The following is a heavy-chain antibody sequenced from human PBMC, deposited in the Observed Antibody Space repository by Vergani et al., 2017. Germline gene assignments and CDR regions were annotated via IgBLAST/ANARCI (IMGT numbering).Heavy chain of an antibody. Sequence: QVQLVQSGAEVKKPGSSVKVSCKASGGTFSSYAISWVRQAPGQGLEWMGGIIPIFGTANYAQKFQGRVTITADESTSTAYMELSSLRSEDTAVYYCARTIAAAGTFVLFSYYMDVWGKGTTVTVSS. J-gene: IGHJ6*03. V-gene: IGHV1-69*01. D-gene: IGHD6-13*01. CDR1: GGTFSSYA. CDR2: IIPIFGTA. CDR3: ARTIAAAGTFVLFSYYMDV.